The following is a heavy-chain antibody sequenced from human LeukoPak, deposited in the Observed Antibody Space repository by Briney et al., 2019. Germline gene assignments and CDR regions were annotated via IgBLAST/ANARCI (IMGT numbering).Heavy chain of an antibody. Sequence: GGSLRLSCAASGFTFDDYTMHWVRQAPGKGLEWVSLISWDGGSTYYADSVKGRFTISRDNSKNSLYLQMNSLRTEDTALYYCAKTSYSRKEDYYYYMDVWGKGTTVTVSS. CDR3: AKTSYSRKEDYYYYMDV. D-gene: IGHD6-13*01. J-gene: IGHJ6*03. CDR1: GFTFDDYT. CDR2: ISWDGGST. V-gene: IGHV3-43*01.